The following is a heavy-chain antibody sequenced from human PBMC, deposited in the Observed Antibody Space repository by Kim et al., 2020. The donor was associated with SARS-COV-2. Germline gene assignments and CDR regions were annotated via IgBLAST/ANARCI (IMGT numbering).Heavy chain of an antibody. CDR3: AARMITFGGVIVH. V-gene: IGHV1-24*01. Sequence: IYAQKFQGRVTMTEDPSTDTAYMELSSLRSEDTAVYYCAARMITFGGVIVHWGQGTLVTVSS. D-gene: IGHD3-16*02. J-gene: IGHJ4*02.